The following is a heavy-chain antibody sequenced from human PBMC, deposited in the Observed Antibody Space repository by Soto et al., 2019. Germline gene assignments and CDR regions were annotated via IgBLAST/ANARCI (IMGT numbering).Heavy chain of an antibody. CDR2: ISGRGGST. V-gene: IGHV3-23*01. D-gene: IGHD3-22*01. CDR3: AKATMTLVVIRLDP. J-gene: IGHJ5*02. CDR1: GFTFRSYA. Sequence: VGSRRLSCAASGFTFRSYAMTWVRQAPGKGLEWVSAISGRGGSTYYADSVKGRFTISRDNSKNILYLQMNSLRAEDTAVYYCAKATMTLVVIRLDPWGQGTLVTVSS.